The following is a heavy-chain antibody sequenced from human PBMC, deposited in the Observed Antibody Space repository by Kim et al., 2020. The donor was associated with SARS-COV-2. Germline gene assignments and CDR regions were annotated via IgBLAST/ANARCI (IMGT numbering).Heavy chain of an antibody. Sequence: YNPSLKSRVTISVDTSKNQFSLKLSSVTAADTAVYYCARGRDSMWKNFDYWGQGTLVTVSS. D-gene: IGHD3-22*01. J-gene: IGHJ4*02. CDR3: ARGRDSMWKNFDY. V-gene: IGHV4-34*01.